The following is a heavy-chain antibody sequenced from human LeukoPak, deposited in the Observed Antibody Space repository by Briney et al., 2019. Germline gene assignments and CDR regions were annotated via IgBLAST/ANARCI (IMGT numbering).Heavy chain of an antibody. CDR2: INHSGST. CDR1: GGSFSGYY. V-gene: IGHV4-34*01. Sequence: SETLSLTCAVYGGSFSGYYWSWIRQPPGKGLEWIGEINHSGSTNYNPSLKSRVTISVDTSKTQFSLKLSSVTAADTAVYYCARGTMTTVTYYFDYWGQGTLVTVSS. CDR3: ARGTMTTVTYYFDY. D-gene: IGHD4-17*01. J-gene: IGHJ4*02.